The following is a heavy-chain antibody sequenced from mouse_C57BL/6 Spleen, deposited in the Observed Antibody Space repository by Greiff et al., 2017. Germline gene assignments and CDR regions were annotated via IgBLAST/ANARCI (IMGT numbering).Heavy chain of an antibody. CDR3: TTDFITTVVDFDY. J-gene: IGHJ2*01. D-gene: IGHD1-1*01. V-gene: IGHV14-1*01. CDR2: IDPEDGDT. Sequence: VHVKQSGAELVRPGASVKLSCTASGFNIKDYYMHWVKQRPEQGLECIGRIDPEDGDTEYAPKFPGKATMTADTYSNTAYLQLSSLTSEDTAVYYCTTDFITTVVDFDYWGQGTTLTVSS. CDR1: GFNIKDYY.